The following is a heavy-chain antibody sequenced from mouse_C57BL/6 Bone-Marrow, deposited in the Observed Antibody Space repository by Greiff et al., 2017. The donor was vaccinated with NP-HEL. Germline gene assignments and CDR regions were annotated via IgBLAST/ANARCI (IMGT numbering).Heavy chain of an antibody. CDR2: FYPGSGSI. Sequence: QVHVKQSGAELVKPGASVKLSCKASGYTFTEYTIHWVKQRSGQGLEWIGWFYPGSGSIKYNEKFKDKATLTADNSSSTVYMELSRLTSEDSAVYFCARHSPNYYGSSYFYFDYWGQGTTLTVSS. CDR1: GYTFTEYT. D-gene: IGHD1-1*01. V-gene: IGHV1-62-2*01. J-gene: IGHJ2*01. CDR3: ARHSPNYYGSSYFYFDY.